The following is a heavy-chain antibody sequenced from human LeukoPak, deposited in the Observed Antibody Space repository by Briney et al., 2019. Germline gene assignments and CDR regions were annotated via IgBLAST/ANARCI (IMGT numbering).Heavy chain of an antibody. J-gene: IGHJ3*02. Sequence: SVKVSCKAYGGTFSRQAINWVRQAPGQGLEWMGGIIPVLGTANYAQKFQGRVTITKDESTSTAYMELRSLRSEDTAVYYCAGRANCGGDCYAFDIWGQGTMVTVS. CDR1: GGTFSRQA. V-gene: IGHV1-69*05. CDR3: AGRANCGGDCYAFDI. CDR2: IIPVLGTA. D-gene: IGHD2-21*02.